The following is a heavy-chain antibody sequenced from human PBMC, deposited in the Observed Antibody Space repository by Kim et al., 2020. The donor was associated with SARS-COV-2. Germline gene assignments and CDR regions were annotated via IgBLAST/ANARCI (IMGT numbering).Heavy chain of an antibody. V-gene: IGHV3-21*01. J-gene: IGHJ4*02. CDR1: GFTFNSYT. Sequence: GGSLRLSCAASGFTFNSYTMNWVRQAPGKGLEWVSSISRSSSYIYYADSVKGRFTISRDNAKNSLYLQMNSLTAEDTAVYYCARDRDDDYYFDYWGQGTLVTVSS. CDR2: ISRSSSYI. CDR3: ARDRDDDYYFDY. D-gene: IGHD4-17*01.